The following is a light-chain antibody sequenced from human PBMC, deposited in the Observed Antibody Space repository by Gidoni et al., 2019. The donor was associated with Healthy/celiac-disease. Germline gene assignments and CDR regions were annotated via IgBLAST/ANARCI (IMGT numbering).Light chain of an antibody. CDR2: LGS. CDR1: QSLLHSNGYNY. V-gene: IGKV2-28*01. Sequence: DIVMPQSPLSLPVTPGAPASISCRSSQSLLHSNGYNYLDWYLQKPGQSPQLLIYLGSNRASGVPDRFSGSGSGTDFTLKISRVEAEDVGVYYCMQALQTPRTFGGGTKVEIK. CDR3: MQALQTPRT. J-gene: IGKJ4*01.